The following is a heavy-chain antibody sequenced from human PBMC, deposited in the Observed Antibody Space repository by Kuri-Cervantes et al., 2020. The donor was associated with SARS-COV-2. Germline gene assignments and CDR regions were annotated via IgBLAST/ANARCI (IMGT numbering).Heavy chain of an antibody. J-gene: IGHJ4*02. CDR2: IKSKTDGGTT. V-gene: IGHV3-15*01. CDR1: GFTFSNAW. D-gene: IGHD3-10*01. Sequence: GGSLRLSCAASGFTFSNAWMSWVRQAPGKGLEWVGRIKSKTDGGTTDYAAPVKSRFTISRDDSKNTLYLQMNSLKTEDTAVYYCARHSEASIDYWGQGTLVTVSS. CDR3: ARHSEASIDY.